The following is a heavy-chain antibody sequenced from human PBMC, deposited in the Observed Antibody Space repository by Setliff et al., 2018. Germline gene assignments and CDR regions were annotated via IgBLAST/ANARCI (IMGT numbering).Heavy chain of an antibody. Sequence: PGGSLRLSCVASGFTFSDFYMSWVRQSPGKGLEWISYISNSGTVIYSAESVEGRFTTSRDNAKNSLYLQMDSLRAEDSAVYYCARDGYTSSWYPSDYWGQGSLVTVS. CDR2: ISNSGTVI. V-gene: IGHV3-11*04. D-gene: IGHD6-13*01. J-gene: IGHJ4*02. CDR1: GFTFSDFY. CDR3: ARDGYTSSWYPSDY.